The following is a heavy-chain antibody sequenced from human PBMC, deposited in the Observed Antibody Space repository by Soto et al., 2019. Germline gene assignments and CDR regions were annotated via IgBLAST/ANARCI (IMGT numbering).Heavy chain of an antibody. CDR1: GGSISSGDYY. CDR3: ARDGEDCSGGSCYPGFRDY. Sequence: QVQLQESGPGLVKPSQTLSHTCTVSGGSISSGDYYWRWIRQPPGKGLEWIGYIYYSGSTDYNPSLKSRVTISVDTSKNQFSLKLSSVTAADTAVYYCARDGEDCSGGSCYPGFRDYWGQGTLVTVSS. D-gene: IGHD2-15*01. CDR2: IYYSGST. V-gene: IGHV4-30-4*01. J-gene: IGHJ4*02.